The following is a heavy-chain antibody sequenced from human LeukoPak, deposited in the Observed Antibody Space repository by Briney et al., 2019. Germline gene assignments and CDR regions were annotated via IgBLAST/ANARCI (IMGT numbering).Heavy chain of an antibody. CDR3: ARVRSTYYYYYYMDV. CDR1: GGSISSYY. Sequence: SETLSLTCTVSGGSISSYYWSWIRQPAGKGLEWIGRIYTSGSTNYNPSLKSRVTMSVDTSKNQFSLKLSSVTAADTAVYYCARVRSTYYYYYYMDVWGKGTTVTVSS. V-gene: IGHV4-4*07. J-gene: IGHJ6*03. CDR2: IYTSGST.